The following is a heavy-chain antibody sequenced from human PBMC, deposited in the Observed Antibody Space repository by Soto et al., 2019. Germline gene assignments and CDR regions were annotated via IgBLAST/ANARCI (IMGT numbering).Heavy chain of an antibody. CDR3: ARDGGFPKYDYIWGSYRYTPYYFDY. Sequence: EVQLVESGGGLVQPGGSLRLSCAASGFTFSSYSMNWVRQAPGKGLEWVSYISSSSSTIYYADSVKGRFTISRDNAKNSLYLQMNSLRAEDTAVYYCARDGGFPKYDYIWGSYRYTPYYFDYWGHGTLVTVSS. CDR1: GFTFSSYS. CDR2: ISSSSSTI. D-gene: IGHD3-16*02. V-gene: IGHV3-48*01. J-gene: IGHJ4*01.